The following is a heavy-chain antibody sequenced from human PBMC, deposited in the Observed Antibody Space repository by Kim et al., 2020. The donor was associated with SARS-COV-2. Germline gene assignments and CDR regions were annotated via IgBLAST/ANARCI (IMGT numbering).Heavy chain of an antibody. V-gene: IGHV4-31*03. J-gene: IGHJ4*02. Sequence: SETLSLTCTVSGGSISSGGYYWSWIRQHPGKGLEWIGYIYYSGSTYYNPSLKSRVTISVDTSKNQFSLKLSSVTAADTAVYYCARVPSSTSFHPFDYWGQGTLVTVSS. CDR2: IYYSGST. CDR3: ARVPSSTSFHPFDY. CDR1: GGSISSGGYY. D-gene: IGHD2-2*01.